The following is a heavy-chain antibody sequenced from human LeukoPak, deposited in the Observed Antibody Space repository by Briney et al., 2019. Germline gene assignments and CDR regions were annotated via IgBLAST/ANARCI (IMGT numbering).Heavy chain of an antibody. J-gene: IGHJ3*02. V-gene: IGHV3-11*01. Sequence: GGSLRLSCAASGFTFSDYYMSWIRQAPGKGLEWVSYISSSGSTIYYADSVKGRFTISRDNAKNSLYPQMNSLRAEDTAVYYCARAPRGYCSSTSCAHDAFDIWGQGTMVTVSS. CDR2: ISSSGSTI. CDR3: ARAPRGYCSSTSCAHDAFDI. D-gene: IGHD2-2*01. CDR1: GFTFSDYY.